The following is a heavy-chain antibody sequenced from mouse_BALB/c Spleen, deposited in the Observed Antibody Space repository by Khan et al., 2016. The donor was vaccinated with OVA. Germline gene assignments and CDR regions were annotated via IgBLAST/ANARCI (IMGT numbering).Heavy chain of an antibody. D-gene: IGHD1-1*02. Sequence: QVQLQQSGAELVRPGTSVKLSCKASGYTFTNDWLNWVKQRPGQGLEGIGNIYPYDSYTNYNQNFKDKATLTVDKSSSKAYMQLSSPTSEDSAVYYCSRVVATMAYWGHGTLVTVSA. CDR3: SRVVATMAY. CDR2: IYPYDSYT. J-gene: IGHJ3*01. V-gene: IGHV1-69*02. CDR1: GYTFTNDW.